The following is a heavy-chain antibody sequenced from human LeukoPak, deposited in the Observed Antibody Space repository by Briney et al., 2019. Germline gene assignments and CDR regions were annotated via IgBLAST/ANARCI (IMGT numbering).Heavy chain of an antibody. CDR3: AKDGLRLPFDY. Sequence: GGSLRLSCAASGFTFSSYGMSWVRQAPGEGLEWVSAISGSGGSTYYADSVKGRFTISRDNSKNTLYLQMNSLRAEDTAVYYCAKDGLRLPFDYWGQGTLVTVSS. V-gene: IGHV3-23*01. CDR1: GFTFSSYG. D-gene: IGHD4-11*01. CDR2: ISGSGGST. J-gene: IGHJ4*02.